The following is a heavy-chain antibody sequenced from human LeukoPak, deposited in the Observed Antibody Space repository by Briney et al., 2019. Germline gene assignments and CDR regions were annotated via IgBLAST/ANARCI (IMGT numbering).Heavy chain of an antibody. D-gene: IGHD4-17*01. CDR1: GGSLSSYY. CDR3: ARHPAAGLRVDY. V-gene: IGHV4-59*08. J-gene: IGHJ4*02. Sequence: SETLSLTCTVSGGSLSSYYWSWLRQPPGKGLEGIGDIYYSGSTNYNPSLTSRVTISVHTSKNQFSPILRSVTAADTAVYYYARHPAAGLRVDYWGQGTLVTVSS. CDR2: IYYSGST.